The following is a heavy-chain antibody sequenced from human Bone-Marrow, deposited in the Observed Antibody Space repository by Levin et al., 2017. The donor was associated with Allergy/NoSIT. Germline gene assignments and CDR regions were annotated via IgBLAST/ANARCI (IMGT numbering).Heavy chain of an antibody. CDR3: ARGRGSFYHLFDY. D-gene: IGHD1-26*01. CDR1: GFSFSTYS. Sequence: PGGSLRLSCAASGFSFSTYSMNWVRQAPGKGLEWVSYISSSSSNKYYADSVRGRFTISRDNAKNSLYLQMNSLRAEDTAVYYCARGRGSFYHLFDYWGQGTLVTVSS. J-gene: IGHJ4*02. V-gene: IGHV3-48*04. CDR2: ISSSSSNK.